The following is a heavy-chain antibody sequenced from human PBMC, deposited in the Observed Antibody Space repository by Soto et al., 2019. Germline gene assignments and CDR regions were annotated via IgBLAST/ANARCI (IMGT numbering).Heavy chain of an antibody. V-gene: IGHV1-18*01. CDR1: GYTFTSYG. CDR2: ISAYNGNT. J-gene: IGHJ3*02. D-gene: IGHD2-8*01. Sequence: QVQLVQCGAEVKKPGASVKVSCKASGYTFTSYGISWVRQAPGQGLEWMGWISAYNGNTNYAQKLQGRVTMTTDTSTSTAYMELRSLRSDDTAVYYCARGYCTHGVCYGTYAFDIWGQGTMVTVSS. CDR3: ARGYCTHGVCYGTYAFDI.